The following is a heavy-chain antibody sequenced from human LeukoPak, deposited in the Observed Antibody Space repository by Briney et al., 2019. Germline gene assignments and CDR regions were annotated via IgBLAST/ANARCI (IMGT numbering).Heavy chain of an antibody. V-gene: IGHV3-30*02. Sequence: GGSLRLSCAASGFTFSSYGMHWVRQAPGKGLEWVAVIWYDGSNKYYADSVKGRFTISRDHSKNTLYLQMNSLRAEDTAVYYCAKGLYASSSDYLDYWGQGTLVTVSS. CDR3: AKGLYASSSDYLDY. CDR1: GFTFSSYG. J-gene: IGHJ4*02. CDR2: IWYDGSNK. D-gene: IGHD6-6*01.